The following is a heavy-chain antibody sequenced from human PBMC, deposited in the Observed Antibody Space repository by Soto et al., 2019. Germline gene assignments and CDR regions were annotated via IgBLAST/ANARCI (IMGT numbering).Heavy chain of an antibody. CDR1: GYSFSRYW. V-gene: IGHV5-51*01. CDR3: ARRTYTSGWRHYFDY. D-gene: IGHD6-19*01. J-gene: IGHJ4*02. CDR2: IDPHSNT. Sequence: GESLKISCQGSGYSFSRYWIGWVRQMPGKGLEWMAFIDPHSNTRYSPSLEGQITISADKSISTAYLQWSSLKASDTAIYYCARRTYTSGWRHYFDYWGQGTLVTV.